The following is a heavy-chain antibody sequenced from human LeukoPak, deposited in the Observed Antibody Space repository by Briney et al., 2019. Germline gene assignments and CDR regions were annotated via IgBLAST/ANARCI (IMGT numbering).Heavy chain of an antibody. Sequence: GGSLRLSCAASGFTFSSYAMSWVRQAPGKGLEWVSAISGSGGSTYYADSVKGRFTISRDNSKNTLYLQMNSLRAEDTAVYYCAKDVNYYDSSGYSIFQHWGQGTLVTVSS. D-gene: IGHD3-22*01. J-gene: IGHJ1*01. CDR2: ISGSGGST. CDR3: AKDVNYYDSSGYSIFQH. V-gene: IGHV3-23*01. CDR1: GFTFSSYA.